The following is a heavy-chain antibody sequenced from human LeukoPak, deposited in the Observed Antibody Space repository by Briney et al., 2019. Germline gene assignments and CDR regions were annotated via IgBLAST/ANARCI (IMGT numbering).Heavy chain of an antibody. D-gene: IGHD3-16*02. J-gene: IGHJ1*01. V-gene: IGHV1-69*05. CDR3: AGNVGLSDKYFQH. CDR1: GYTLTSYG. CDR2: IIPIFDTA. Sequence: SVKVSCKASGYTLTSYGISWVRQAPGQGLEWMGGIIPIFDTANYAQKFQGRVTITTDESTSTAYMELSSLRSEDTAVYYCAGNVGLSDKYFQHWGQGTLVTVSS.